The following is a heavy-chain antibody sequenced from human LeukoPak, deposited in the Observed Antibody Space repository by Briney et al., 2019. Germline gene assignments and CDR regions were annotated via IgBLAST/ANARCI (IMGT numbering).Heavy chain of an antibody. D-gene: IGHD3-22*01. CDR2: IIPIFGTA. CDR1: GYTFTGYY. Sequence: GTSVKVSCKASGYTFTGYYMHWVRQAPGQGLEWMGGIIPIFGTANYAQKFQGRVTITTDESTSTAYMELSSLRSEDTAVYYCARDPNSYYDSSGYFDYWGQGTLVTVSS. V-gene: IGHV1-69*05. CDR3: ARDPNSYYDSSGYFDY. J-gene: IGHJ4*02.